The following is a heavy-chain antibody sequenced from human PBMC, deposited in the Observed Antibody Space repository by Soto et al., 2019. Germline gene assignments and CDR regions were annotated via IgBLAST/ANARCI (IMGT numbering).Heavy chain of an antibody. D-gene: IGHD2-2*01. CDR1: GFSFSNYD. CDR2: ISSGGQTI. V-gene: IGHV3-48*02. Sequence: EVQLVESGGGLVQPWGSLRLSCTASGFSFSNYDLNWVRQAPGKGLEWVSYISSGGQTIKCTASVKGTFTISRDNGQTSLSLQAGGLREVATVIYYCASAPQRGYSGMDAWCQGNRVRVSS. CDR3: ASAPQRGYSGMDA. J-gene: IGHJ6*02.